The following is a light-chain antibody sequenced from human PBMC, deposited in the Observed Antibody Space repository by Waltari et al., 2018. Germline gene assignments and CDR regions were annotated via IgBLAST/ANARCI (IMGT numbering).Light chain of an antibody. Sequence: QSTLTQPASVSGSLGQSITISCIGTSGDVGNYNLVSWYQQHPGKAPKFMIYGVNKRPSGVSNRFSGSKSGNPASLTISGLKGEDEAIYFCSSYAAYNTVIFGGGTKVTVL. J-gene: IGLJ2*01. CDR1: SGDVGNYNL. CDR3: SSYAAYNTVI. V-gene: IGLV2-23*02. CDR2: GVN.